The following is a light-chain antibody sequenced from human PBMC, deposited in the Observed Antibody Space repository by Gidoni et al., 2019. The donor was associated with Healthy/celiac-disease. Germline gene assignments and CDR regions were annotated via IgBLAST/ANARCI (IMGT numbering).Light chain of an antibody. CDR2: AAS. V-gene: IGKV1-39*01. J-gene: IGKJ3*01. Sequence: DIQMTQSPSSLSASVGERVTITCRASQSISSYLNWYQQKPGKAPKLLIYAASSLQSGVPSRFSGSGSGTDFTLTISSLQPEDFATYYCQQSYSTPFTFGPGTKVDIK. CDR3: QQSYSTPFT. CDR1: QSISSY.